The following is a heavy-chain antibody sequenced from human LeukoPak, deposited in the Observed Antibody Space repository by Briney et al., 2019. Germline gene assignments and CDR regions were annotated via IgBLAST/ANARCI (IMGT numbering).Heavy chain of an antibody. CDR1: GVSISSHY. Sequence: SETLSLTCTVSGVSISSHYGSWIRQPAGKGLGWSGYIYYSGSTNYIPSLKSRVTISVNTSKNQFSLKLSSVTAADTAVYYCARRHKYCSSTSCYVYYYYMDVWGKGTTVTVSS. CDR3: ARRHKYCSSTSCYVYYYYMDV. J-gene: IGHJ6*03. V-gene: IGHV4-59*11. D-gene: IGHD2-2*01. CDR2: IYYSGST.